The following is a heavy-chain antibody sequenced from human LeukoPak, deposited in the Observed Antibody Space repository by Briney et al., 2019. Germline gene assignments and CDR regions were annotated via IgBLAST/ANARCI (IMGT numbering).Heavy chain of an antibody. CDR2: INPSGGST. V-gene: IGHV1-46*01. D-gene: IGHD3-22*01. J-gene: IGHJ4*02. CDR3: ARACCITMIVVAQPNY. Sequence: ASVTVSCTASGYTFTSYYMHWVRQAPGQGLEWMGIINPSGGSTSYAQKFQGRVTMTRDTSTSTVYMELSSLRSEDTAVYYCARACCITMIVVAQPNYGGQGTLVAGS. CDR1: GYTFTSYY.